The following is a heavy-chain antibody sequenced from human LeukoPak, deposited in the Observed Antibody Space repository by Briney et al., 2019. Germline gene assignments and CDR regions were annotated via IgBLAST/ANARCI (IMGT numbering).Heavy chain of an antibody. V-gene: IGHV4-39*07. CDR2: IYHSGST. J-gene: IGHJ4*02. D-gene: IGHD3-10*01. Sequence: SETLSLTCTVSGGSISSGGYYWSWIRQPPGKGLEWIGSIYHSGSTYYNPSLKSRVTMSVDTSKNQFSLKLSSVTAADTAVYYCAREWATLVRGDIDYWGQGTLVTVSS. CDR3: AREWATLVRGDIDY. CDR1: GGSISSGGYY.